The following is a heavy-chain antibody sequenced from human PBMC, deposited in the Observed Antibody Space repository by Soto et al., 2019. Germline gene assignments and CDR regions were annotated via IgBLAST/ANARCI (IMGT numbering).Heavy chain of an antibody. CDR3: SRDWGQQWLAYGMDV. Sequence: ASVKVSCKAAGYTFTNSGISWVRQAPGQELEWMGWISTYHGHTTSAQKLQGRVTMTTDTSTNTAYMELWSLISEDTAPYYCSRDWGQQWLAYGMDVWGQGTTVTVSS. CDR1: GYTFTNSG. J-gene: IGHJ6*02. D-gene: IGHD6-19*01. V-gene: IGHV1-18*01. CDR2: ISTYHGHT.